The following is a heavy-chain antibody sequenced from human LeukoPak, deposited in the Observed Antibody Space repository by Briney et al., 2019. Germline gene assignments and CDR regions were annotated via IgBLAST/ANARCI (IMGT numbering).Heavy chain of an antibody. D-gene: IGHD5-12*01. CDR3: ASNYIVATIPYYYYGMDV. J-gene: IGHJ6*02. V-gene: IGHV3-30*03. Sequence: GGSLRLSCAVSGFTFSNYGMHWVRRAPGKGLEWVAVISYDGSNKYYADSVKGRFTISRDNSKNTLYLQMNSLRAEDTAVYYCASNYIVATIPYYYYGMDVWGQGTTVTVSS. CDR2: ISYDGSNK. CDR1: GFTFSNYG.